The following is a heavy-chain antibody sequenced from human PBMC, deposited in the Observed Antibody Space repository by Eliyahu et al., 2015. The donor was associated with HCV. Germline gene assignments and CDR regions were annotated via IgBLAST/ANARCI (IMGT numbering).Heavy chain of an antibody. Sequence: EVQLVESGGDLVQPGGSLRLSCAASGFTFSTYWMHWVXQAPGKGLVWVSHINAXATITNYADSVKGRFTVSRDNAKHMLYLQMSSLRAEDTGVYYCASELAIGYWGQGTLITVSS. CDR1: GFTFSTYW. J-gene: IGHJ4*02. CDR2: INAXATIT. CDR3: ASELAIGY. D-gene: IGHD1-1*01. V-gene: IGHV3-74*01.